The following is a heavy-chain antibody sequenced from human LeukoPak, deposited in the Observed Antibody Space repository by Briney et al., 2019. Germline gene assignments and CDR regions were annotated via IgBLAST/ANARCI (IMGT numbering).Heavy chain of an antibody. CDR2: IHYSGST. Sequence: ASETLSLTCTVSGGSISSYYWSWIRQPPGKGLEWIGYIHYSGSTNYNPSLKSRVTISVDTSKNQFSLKLSSVTAADTAVYYCARDRRITMVRGVISGMDVWGQGTTVTVSS. J-gene: IGHJ6*02. D-gene: IGHD3-10*01. V-gene: IGHV4-59*01. CDR1: GGSISSYY. CDR3: ARDRRITMVRGVISGMDV.